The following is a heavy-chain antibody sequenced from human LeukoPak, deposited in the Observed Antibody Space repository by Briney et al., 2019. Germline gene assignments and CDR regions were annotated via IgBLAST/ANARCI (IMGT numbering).Heavy chain of an antibody. Sequence: ASVKVSCKASGYTFTGYYMHWVRQAPGQGLEWMGWINPNSGGTNYARKFQGRVTMTRDTSISTAYMELSRLRSDDTAVYYCARVLYGSGSYYNLWGQGTLVTVSS. CDR3: ARVLYGSGSYYNL. J-gene: IGHJ4*02. CDR2: INPNSGGT. D-gene: IGHD3-10*01. V-gene: IGHV1-2*02. CDR1: GYTFTGYY.